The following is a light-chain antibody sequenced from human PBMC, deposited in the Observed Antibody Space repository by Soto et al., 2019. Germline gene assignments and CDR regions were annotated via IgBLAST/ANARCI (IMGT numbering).Light chain of an antibody. V-gene: IGLV2-8*01. J-gene: IGLJ3*02. CDR3: SSYAGGIKWV. CDR1: SSDVGGYNF. CDR2: EVT. Sequence: QSALTQPPSASGSPGQSVTISCTGTSSDVGGYNFVSWYQQQPGKAPKFMIYEVTKRPSGVPDRFSGSKSGNTASLTVSGLQAEDEADYYCSSYAGGIKWVFGGGTKLTVL.